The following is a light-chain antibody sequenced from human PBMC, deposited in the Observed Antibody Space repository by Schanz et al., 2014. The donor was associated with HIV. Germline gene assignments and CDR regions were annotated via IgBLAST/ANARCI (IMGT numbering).Light chain of an antibody. CDR1: SSSIKTNT. CDR3: TTWDDSLNGWV. J-gene: IGLJ3*02. V-gene: IGLV1-44*01. Sequence: QSVLTQPPSASGTPGQSVTVSCSGSSSSIKTNTVNWFQQLPGTAPKLLIYNTYHRPSGVPDRFSGSQSGTSASLAISGLQSEDESDYYCTTWDDSLNGWVFGGGTKLTVL. CDR2: NTY.